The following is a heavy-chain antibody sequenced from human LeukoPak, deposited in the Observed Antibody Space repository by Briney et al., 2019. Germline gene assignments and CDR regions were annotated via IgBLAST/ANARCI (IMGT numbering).Heavy chain of an antibody. CDR3: AREGIQLWLDLSY. CDR1: GGTFSSYA. V-gene: IGHV1-18*01. Sequence: ASVTVSCKASGGTFSSYAISWVRQAPGQGLEWMGWISAYNGNTHYAQKLQGRVTMTTDTSTSTAYMELRSLRSDDTAVYYCAREGIQLWLDLSYWGQGTLVTVSS. D-gene: IGHD5-18*01. CDR2: ISAYNGNT. J-gene: IGHJ4*02.